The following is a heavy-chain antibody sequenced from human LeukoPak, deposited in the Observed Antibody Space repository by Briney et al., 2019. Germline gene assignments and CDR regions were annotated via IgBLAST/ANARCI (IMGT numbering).Heavy chain of an antibody. CDR2: INHSGST. CDR3: ARHTAMVPGGFDP. J-gene: IGHJ5*02. CDR1: GGSFSGYY. D-gene: IGHD5-18*01. V-gene: IGHV4-34*01. Sequence: PSETLSLTCAVYGGSFSGYYWSWIRQPPGKGLEWIGEINHSGSTNYNPSLKSRVTISVDTSKNQFSLKLSSVTAADTAAYYCARHTAMVPGGFDPWGQGTLVTVSS.